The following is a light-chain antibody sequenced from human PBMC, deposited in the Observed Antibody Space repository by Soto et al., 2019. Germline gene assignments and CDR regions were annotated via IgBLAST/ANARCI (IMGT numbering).Light chain of an antibody. CDR2: EVT. V-gene: IGLV2-8*01. CDR1: SSDVGGYNY. CDR3: ASYAGTKLFV. Sequence: QSALTQPASVSGSPGQSITISCTGTSSDVGGYNYVSWYQQHPGKAPKLMIYEVTKRPSGVPDRFSGSKSGSTASLTVSGLQADDEADYYCASYAGTKLFVFGSGTQLTVL. J-gene: IGLJ7*01.